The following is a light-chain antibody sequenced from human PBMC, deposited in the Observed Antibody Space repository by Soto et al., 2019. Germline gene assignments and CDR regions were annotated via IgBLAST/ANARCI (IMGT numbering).Light chain of an antibody. CDR1: QGVTYN. V-gene: IGKV3-15*01. CDR3: QQYNNWPHT. J-gene: IGKJ2*01. Sequence: EIVMTQSPATLSVSPGESATLSCRASQGVTYNLAWYQQKPGQAPRLLIYGASTRATGITARFSGSGSGTEFTLTISSLQSEDFAVYHCQQYNNWPHTFGRGTKLEIK. CDR2: GAS.